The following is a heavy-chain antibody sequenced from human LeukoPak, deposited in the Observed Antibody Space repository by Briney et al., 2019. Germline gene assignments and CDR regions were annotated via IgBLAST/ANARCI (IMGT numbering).Heavy chain of an antibody. D-gene: IGHD6-13*01. CDR2: INHSGST. J-gene: IGHJ5*02. Sequence: SETLSLTCTVSGGSLSYYYWSWIRQPPGKGLEWIGEINHSGSTNYNPSLKSRVTISVDTSKDQFSLKLSSVTAADTAVYYCARRYSSSWSPGWFDPWGQGTLVTVSS. CDR1: GGSLSYYY. V-gene: IGHV4-34*01. CDR3: ARRYSSSWSPGWFDP.